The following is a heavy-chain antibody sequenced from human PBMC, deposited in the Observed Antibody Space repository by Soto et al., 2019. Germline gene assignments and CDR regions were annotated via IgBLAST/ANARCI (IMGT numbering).Heavy chain of an antibody. V-gene: IGHV1-69*02. CDR2: IIPILGIA. CDR3: ASGLGTDYYYYYYMDV. CDR1: GGTFSSYT. D-gene: IGHD7-27*01. Sequence: SVKVSCKASGGTFSSYTISWVRQAPGQGLEWMGRIIPILGIANYAQKFQGRVTITADKSTSTAYMELSSLRSEDTAVYYCASGLGTDYYYYYYMDVWGKGTTVTVSS. J-gene: IGHJ6*03.